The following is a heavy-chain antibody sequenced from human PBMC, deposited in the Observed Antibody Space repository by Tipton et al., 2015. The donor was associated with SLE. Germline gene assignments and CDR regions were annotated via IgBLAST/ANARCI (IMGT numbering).Heavy chain of an antibody. CDR3: ASGIAAAGTPLDY. CDR1: GITFSSFA. Sequence: QLVQSGGGVVQPGRSLRLSCAASGITFSSFAMHWVRQAPGKGLEWVAVISYDGSNKYYADSVRGRFTISRDNTKNTLYLQMNSLRADDTAVYYCASGIAAAGTPLDYWGQGTLVTVSS. V-gene: IGHV3-30-3*01. D-gene: IGHD6-25*01. CDR2: ISYDGSNK. J-gene: IGHJ4*02.